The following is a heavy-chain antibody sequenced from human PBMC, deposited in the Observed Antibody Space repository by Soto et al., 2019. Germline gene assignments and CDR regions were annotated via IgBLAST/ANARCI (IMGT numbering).Heavy chain of an antibody. Sequence: GESLKISCKGSGYSFTSYWIGWVREMPGKGLERMGIIYPGDSYTRYIPSFQGQVTISADKSISTAYLQWSSLKASDTAMYYCARQGRYYDSSGLDYYYGMDVWGQGTTVTVS. V-gene: IGHV5-51*01. CDR1: GYSFTSYW. J-gene: IGHJ6*02. CDR3: ARQGRYYDSSGLDYYYGMDV. CDR2: IYPGDSYT. D-gene: IGHD3-22*01.